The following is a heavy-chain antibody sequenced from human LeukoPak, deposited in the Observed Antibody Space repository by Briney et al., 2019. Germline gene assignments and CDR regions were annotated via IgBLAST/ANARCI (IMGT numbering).Heavy chain of an antibody. Sequence: GVSLRLSCAASGFTFSSYAMHWVRQAPGKGLEWVAVISYDGSNKYYADSVKGRFTISRDNSKNTLYLQMNSLRAEDTAVYYCARGSFGDRPSGFDYWGQGTLVTVSS. CDR1: GFTFSSYA. V-gene: IGHV3-30-3*01. D-gene: IGHD3-10*01. CDR3: ARGSFGDRPSGFDY. CDR2: ISYDGSNK. J-gene: IGHJ4*02.